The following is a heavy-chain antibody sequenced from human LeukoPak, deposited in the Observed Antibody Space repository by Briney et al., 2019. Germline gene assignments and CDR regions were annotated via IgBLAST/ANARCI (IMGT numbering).Heavy chain of an antibody. Sequence: SETPSLTCAVSGYSISSGYYWGWIRQPPGKGMEWIGSIYHSGSAYYNPSLKSRVTISVDTSKNRFSLKLSSVTAADTAVYYCARPGSYYSDAFDIWGQGTMVTVSS. CDR1: GYSISSGYY. CDR2: IYHSGSA. J-gene: IGHJ3*02. V-gene: IGHV4-38-2*01. D-gene: IGHD1-26*01. CDR3: ARPGSYYSDAFDI.